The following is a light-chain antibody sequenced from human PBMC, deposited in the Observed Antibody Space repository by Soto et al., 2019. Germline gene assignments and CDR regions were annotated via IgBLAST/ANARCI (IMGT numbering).Light chain of an antibody. CDR1: SSDVGGYNY. J-gene: IGLJ1*01. CDR3: SSYTSSNTLYV. CDR2: EVS. Sequence: QSALTQPASVSGSPGQSITISCTGTSSDVGGYNYVSWYQQHPGKAPKLMIYEVSNRPSVLSNRFSGSRSGNTASLTISGLQAEDEADYYCSSYTSSNTLYVFGTGTKLTVL. V-gene: IGLV2-14*01.